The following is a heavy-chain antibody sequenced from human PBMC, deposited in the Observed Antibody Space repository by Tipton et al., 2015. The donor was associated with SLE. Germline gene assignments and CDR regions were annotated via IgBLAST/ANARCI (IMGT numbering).Heavy chain of an antibody. CDR2: IYYSGTT. CDR1: GGSISSYY. J-gene: IGHJ2*01. CDR3: ARDGGFLVAEWSFAL. V-gene: IGHV4-59*01. Sequence: LRLSCTVSGGSISSYYWSWIRQPPGKGLEWIGYIYYSGTTNYNPSLKSRVTISVDTSKNQFSLKLSSVTAADTAVYYCARDGGFLVAEWSFALRGRGTLVTFSS. D-gene: IGHD3-3*01.